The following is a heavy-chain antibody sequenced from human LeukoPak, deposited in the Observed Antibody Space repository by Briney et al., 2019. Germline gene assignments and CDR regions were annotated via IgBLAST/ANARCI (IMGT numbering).Heavy chain of an antibody. D-gene: IGHD6-6*01. CDR3: ARLEYSSSLTYYYYMDV. J-gene: IGHJ6*03. V-gene: IGHV4-4*02. CDR1: GGSISSSNW. CDR2: IYHSGST. Sequence: SETLSLTCAVSGGSISSSNWWSWVRQPPGKGLEWIGEIYHSGSTNYNPSLKSRVTISVDKSKNQFSLKLSSVTAADTAVYYCARLEYSSSLTYYYYMDVWGKGTTVTVSS.